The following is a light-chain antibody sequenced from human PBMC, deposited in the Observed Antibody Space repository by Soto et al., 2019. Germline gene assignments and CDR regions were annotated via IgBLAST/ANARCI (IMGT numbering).Light chain of an antibody. CDR1: QDISSY. CDR3: QQYYSYLLYT. V-gene: IGKV1-8*01. CDR2: AAS. Sequence: AIRMTQSPSSLSASTGDGVFITCRASQDISSYLAWYQQKPGKAPKLLIYAASTLRSGVPSRFSGSGSGTDFSLTIICLQSEDFATYYCQQYYSYLLYTFGQGTKLEIK. J-gene: IGKJ2*01.